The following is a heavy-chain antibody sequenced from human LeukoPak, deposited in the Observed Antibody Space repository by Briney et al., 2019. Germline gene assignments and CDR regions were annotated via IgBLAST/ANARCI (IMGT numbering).Heavy chain of an antibody. CDR2: TYPGDSDT. V-gene: IGHV5-51*01. D-gene: IGHD2-15*01. CDR1: GYSFTSYW. J-gene: IGHJ3*01. Sequence: HGESLKISCKGSGYSFTSYWIGWVRQMPGKGLEWMGITYPGDSDTRYGPSFQGQVTISADKSISTAYLQWSSLKASDTAMYYCARRDCSGGSCYSGYGAFDFWGQGTMDTVSS. CDR3: ARRDCSGGSCYSGYGAFDF.